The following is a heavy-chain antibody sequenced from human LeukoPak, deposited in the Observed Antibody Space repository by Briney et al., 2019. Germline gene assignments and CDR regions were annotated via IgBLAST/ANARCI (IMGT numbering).Heavy chain of an antibody. Sequence: SETLSLTCAVSGGSVSGYYWSWIRQPPGKGLEWIGEINHSGSTNYNPSLKSRVTISVDTSKNQFSLKLSSVTAADTAVYYCARGADYGDAYYYYYGMDVWGQGTTVTVSS. CDR2: INHSGST. CDR3: ARGADYGDAYYYYYGMDV. D-gene: IGHD4-17*01. CDR1: GGSVSGYY. V-gene: IGHV4-34*01. J-gene: IGHJ6*02.